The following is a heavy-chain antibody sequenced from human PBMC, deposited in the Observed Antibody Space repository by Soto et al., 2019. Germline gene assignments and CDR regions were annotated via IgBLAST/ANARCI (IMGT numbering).Heavy chain of an antibody. J-gene: IGHJ6*01. CDR2: ISRSSTGI. D-gene: IGHD3-10*01. CDR1: GFTFSLYS. V-gene: IGHV3-48*04. Sequence: EVQLVESGGGLVQPGGSLRLSCAASGFTFSLYSMSWVRQAPGKGLEWVSYISRSSTGIHYADSVKGRFTISRDDVTNTMHLQMNSLGAGDTAVYYCARAVTWGLDVWGQGTTVSISS. CDR3: ARAVTWGLDV.